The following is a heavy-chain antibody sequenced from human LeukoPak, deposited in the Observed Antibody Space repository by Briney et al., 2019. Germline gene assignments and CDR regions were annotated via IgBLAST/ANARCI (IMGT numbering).Heavy chain of an antibody. CDR1: GFTFSSYA. V-gene: IGHV3-30-3*01. CDR2: ISYDGSNK. J-gene: IGHJ4*02. D-gene: IGHD1-26*01. Sequence: GRSLRLSCAASGFTFSSYAMHWVRQAPGKGLEGVAVISYDGSNKYYADSVKGRFTISRDNSKNTLYLQMNSLRAEDTAVYYCAREAQGGSYFDYWGQGTLVTVSS. CDR3: AREAQGGSYFDY.